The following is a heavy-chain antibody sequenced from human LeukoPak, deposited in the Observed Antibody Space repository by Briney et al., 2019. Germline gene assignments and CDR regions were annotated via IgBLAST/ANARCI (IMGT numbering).Heavy chain of an antibody. V-gene: IGHV3-21*01. CDR1: GFTFSSYS. CDR3: ARDDCSSTSCYTGSYYYYGMDV. Sequence: GGSLRLSCAASGFTFSSYSMNWVRQAPGKGLEWVSSISSSSSYIYYADSVKGRFTISRDNAKNSLYLQMNSLRAEDTVVYYCARDDCSSTSCYTGSYYYYGMDVWGQGTTVTVSS. CDR2: ISSSSSYI. J-gene: IGHJ6*02. D-gene: IGHD2-2*02.